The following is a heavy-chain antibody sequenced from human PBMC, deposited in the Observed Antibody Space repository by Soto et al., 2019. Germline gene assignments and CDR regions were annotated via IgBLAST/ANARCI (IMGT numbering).Heavy chain of an antibody. CDR2: IYSGGST. CDR1: GFTVSSNY. V-gene: IGHV3-53*02. D-gene: IGHD6-13*01. J-gene: IGHJ5*01. CDR3: AREPILTGIGLGWFDS. Sequence: EVQLVETGGGLIQPGGSLRLSCAASGFTVSSNYMSWVRQAPGKGLEWVSVIYSGGSTYYADSVKGRFTISRDNSKSTLKLQMNSLRDDDTAVYYCAREPILTGIGLGWFDSWCQGTLVSVSS.